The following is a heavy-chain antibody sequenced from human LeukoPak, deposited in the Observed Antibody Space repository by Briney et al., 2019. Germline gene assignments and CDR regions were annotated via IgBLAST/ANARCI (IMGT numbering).Heavy chain of an antibody. D-gene: IGHD3-9*01. V-gene: IGHV3-64*01. CDR1: GFTFSSYA. J-gene: IGHJ5*02. CDR2: ISSNGGST. Sequence: GGSLRLSCAASGFTFSSYAMHWVRQAPGKGLEYVSAISSNGGSTYYANSVKGRFTISRDNSKNTLYLQMGSLRAEDSAVYYWARDRFRGFDWLLNNWFDPWGQGTLVTVSS. CDR3: ARDRFRGFDWLLNNWFDP.